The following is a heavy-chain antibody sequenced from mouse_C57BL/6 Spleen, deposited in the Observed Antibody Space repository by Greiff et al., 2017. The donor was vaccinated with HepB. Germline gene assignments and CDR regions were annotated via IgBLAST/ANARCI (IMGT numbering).Heavy chain of an antibody. CDR2: IWRGGST. J-gene: IGHJ2*01. V-gene: IGHV2-5*01. D-gene: IGHD2-4*01. CDR3: AKKGDYDGSFDY. CDR1: GFSLTSYG. Sequence: VKLEESGPGLVQPSQSLSITCTVSGFSLTSYGVHWVRQSPGKGLEWLGVIWRGGSTDYNAAFMSRLSITKDNSKNQVFFKMNSLQADDTAIYYCAKKGDYDGSFDYWGQGTTLTVSS.